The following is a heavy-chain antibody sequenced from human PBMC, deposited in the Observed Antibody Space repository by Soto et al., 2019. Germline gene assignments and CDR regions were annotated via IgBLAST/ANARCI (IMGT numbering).Heavy chain of an antibody. CDR2: IYVGNSDT. CDR1: GYTFSNYW. D-gene: IGHD6-6*01. Sequence: PGESLKISCKGYGYTFSNYWLAWARQMPGKGLEWMGIIYVGNSDTRYSPSLQGQVTISADKSISTAYLQWSSLKASDTAMYYCARHLAARQKNYYHCFMDFRGKGSTVIVSS. J-gene: IGHJ6*03. V-gene: IGHV5-51*01. CDR3: ARHLAARQKNYYHCFMDF.